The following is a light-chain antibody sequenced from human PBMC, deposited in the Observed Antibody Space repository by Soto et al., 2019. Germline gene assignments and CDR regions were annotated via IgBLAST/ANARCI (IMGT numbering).Light chain of an antibody. CDR2: EGS. Sequence: QSALTQPASESGSPGQSITISRTGTSSVVGGFNLVSWYQQHPGKAPKLIIHEGSKRSSGLSNRFSGSKSGNTASLTISGLQAEDEADYYCCSYEGRSTYVFGTGTKVTVL. J-gene: IGLJ1*01. V-gene: IGLV2-23*01. CDR1: SSVVGGFNL. CDR3: CSYEGRSTYV.